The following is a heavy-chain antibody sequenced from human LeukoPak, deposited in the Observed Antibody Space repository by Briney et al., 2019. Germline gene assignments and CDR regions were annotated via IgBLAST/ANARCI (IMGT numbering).Heavy chain of an antibody. D-gene: IGHD3-22*01. CDR1: GGSFSGYY. CDR3: ARGNYYDPDWFDP. J-gene: IGHJ5*02. CDR2: INHSGST. Sequence: SETLPLTCAVYGGSFSGYYWSWIRQPPGKGLEWIGEINHSGSTNYNPSLKSRVTISVDTSKNQFSLKPSSVTAADTAVYYCARGNYYDPDWFDPWGQGTLVTVSS. V-gene: IGHV4-34*01.